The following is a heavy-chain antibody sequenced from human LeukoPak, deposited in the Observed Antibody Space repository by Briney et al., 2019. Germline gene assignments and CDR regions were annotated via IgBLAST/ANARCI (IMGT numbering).Heavy chain of an antibody. CDR3: ARSLDTDLRE. V-gene: IGHV6-1*01. D-gene: IGHD5-18*01. Sequence: SQTLPLTCAISGDSVSSNSAAWNWIRQSPSRGLEWLGRTYYRSKWSKDYAVSVKSRITINPDTSNNQLSLQLNSVTPEDTAVYYCARSLDTDLREWGQGTLVTVSS. CDR2: TYYRSKWSK. CDR1: GDSVSSNSAA. J-gene: IGHJ4*02.